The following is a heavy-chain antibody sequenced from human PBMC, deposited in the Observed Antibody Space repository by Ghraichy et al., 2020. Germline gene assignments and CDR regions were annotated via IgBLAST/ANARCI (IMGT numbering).Heavy chain of an antibody. J-gene: IGHJ3*02. D-gene: IGHD6-13*01. CDR2: ISSSSSYI. V-gene: IGHV3-21*01. Sequence: GGSLRLSCAASGFTFSSYSMNWVRQAPGKGLEWVSSISSSSSYIYYADSVKGRFTISRDNAKNSLYLQMNSLRAEDTAVYYCASYSNKTGDDAFDIWGQGTMVTVSS. CDR3: ASYSNKTGDDAFDI. CDR1: GFTFSSYS.